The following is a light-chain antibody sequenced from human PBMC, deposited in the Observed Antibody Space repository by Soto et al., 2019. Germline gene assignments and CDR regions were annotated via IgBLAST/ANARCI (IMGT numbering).Light chain of an antibody. J-gene: IGKJ2*01. V-gene: IGKV3-15*01. CDR1: QSVSSN. CDR2: GAS. Sequence: EIVMTQSPATLSVSSGERATLSCRASQSVSSNLAWYQQKPGQAPRLLIYGASTRATGIPARFSNSGSGTEFTLTIRSLQSEDFAVYFCQQYNNWPYTFGQGTKVDIK. CDR3: QQYNNWPYT.